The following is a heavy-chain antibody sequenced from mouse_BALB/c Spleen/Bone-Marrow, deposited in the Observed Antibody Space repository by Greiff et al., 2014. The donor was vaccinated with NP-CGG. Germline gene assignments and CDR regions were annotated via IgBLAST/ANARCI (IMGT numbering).Heavy chain of an antibody. J-gene: IGHJ1*01. V-gene: IGHV1-69*02. D-gene: IGHD2-3*01. CDR1: GYTFTSYW. CDR2: IDPSDSET. CDR3: ARSHGYYPYWYFDV. Sequence: VQLQQSGAELVKPGAPVKLSCKASGYTFTSYWMNWVKQRPGRGLEWIGRIDPSDSETHYNQKFKDKATLTVGKSSSTAYIQLSSLTSEDSAVYYGARSHGYYPYWYFDVWGAGTTVTVSS.